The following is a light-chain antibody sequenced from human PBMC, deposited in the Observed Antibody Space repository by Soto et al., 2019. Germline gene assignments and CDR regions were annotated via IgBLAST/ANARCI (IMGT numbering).Light chain of an antibody. J-gene: IGLJ1*01. CDR3: QSYDSSLSGHV. V-gene: IGLV2-8*01. Sequence: QSALAQPPSASGSPGQSVTISCTGSGSDIGAYNFVSWYQQHPGKAPKLMIFGVTERPSGVPDRFSGSKSGNTASLAITGLQAEDEADYYCQSYDSSLSGHVFGTGTKLTVL. CDR2: GVT. CDR1: GSDIGAYNF.